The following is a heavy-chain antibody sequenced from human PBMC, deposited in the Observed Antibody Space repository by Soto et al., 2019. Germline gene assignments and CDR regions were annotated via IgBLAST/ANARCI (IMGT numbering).Heavy chain of an antibody. D-gene: IGHD3-16*01. V-gene: IGHV4-61*01. J-gene: IGHJ4*02. Sequence: PSETLSLTCTVSGGCVSSGSYYWSWIRQPPGKGLEWIGYIYYSGSTDYNPSLKSRATISVDTSKNQFSLKVTSVTAADTAVYYCARAPKIKNVPFHYWGQGSLVTVSS. CDR2: IYYSGST. CDR3: ARAPKIKNVPFHY. CDR1: GGCVSSGSYY.